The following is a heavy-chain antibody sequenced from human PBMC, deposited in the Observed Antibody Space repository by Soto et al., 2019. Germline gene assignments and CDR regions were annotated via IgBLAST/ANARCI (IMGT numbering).Heavy chain of an antibody. Sequence: ASVKVSCKVSGYTLTELSMHWVRQAPGKGLEWMGGFDPEDGETIYAQKFQGRVTMTEDTSTDTAYMELSSLRSEVTDVYYCATRGFYIWGSYSDYWGQGTLVTVSS. CDR2: FDPEDGET. D-gene: IGHD3-16*01. J-gene: IGHJ4*02. CDR3: ATRGFYIWGSYSDY. V-gene: IGHV1-24*01. CDR1: GYTLTELS.